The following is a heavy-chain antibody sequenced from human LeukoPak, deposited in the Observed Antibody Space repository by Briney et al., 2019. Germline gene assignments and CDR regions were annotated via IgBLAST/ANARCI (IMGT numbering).Heavy chain of an antibody. Sequence: GASVKVSRKASGYTFTSYYMHWVRQAPGQGLEWMGIINPSGGSTSYAQKFQGRVTMTRDTSTSTVYMQLSSLRSEDTAVYYCARDNARLVDAFDVWGQGTMVTVSS. CDR2: INPSGGST. CDR3: ARDNARLVDAFDV. J-gene: IGHJ3*01. V-gene: IGHV1-46*01. D-gene: IGHD6-6*01. CDR1: GYTFTSYY.